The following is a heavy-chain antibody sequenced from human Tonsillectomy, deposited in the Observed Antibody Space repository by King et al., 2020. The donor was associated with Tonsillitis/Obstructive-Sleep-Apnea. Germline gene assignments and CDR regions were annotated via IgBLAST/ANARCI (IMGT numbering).Heavy chain of an antibody. CDR3: ARGGRRIHCFDY. J-gene: IGHJ4*02. CDR2: IWHGGSGK. V-gene: IGHV3-33*01. Sequence: VQLVESGGGVVQPGRSLRLSCGASGFTFSSYGMHWVRQAPGKGLEGGAFIWHGGSGKDYADSVQGRFAISRDNSKNTVYLQMNSLMAEDTAVYYCARGGRRIHCFDYWGQGTLVTVSP. CDR1: GFTFSSYG. D-gene: IGHD1-1*01.